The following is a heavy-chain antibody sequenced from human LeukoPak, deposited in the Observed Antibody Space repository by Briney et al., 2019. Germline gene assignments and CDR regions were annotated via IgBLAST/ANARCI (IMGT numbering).Heavy chain of an antibody. J-gene: IGHJ5*02. V-gene: IGHV4-38-2*02. D-gene: IGHD6-19*01. CDR2: IYHSGST. Sequence: SETLSLTCAVSGYSMSSGYYWGWIRQPPGKGLEWSGSIYHSGSTYYNPSLKSRVTISVDTSKNQFSLQLSSVTAADTAVYYCARDGRWLALNWFDPWGQGTLVTVSS. CDR3: ARDGRWLALNWFDP. CDR1: GYSMSSGYY.